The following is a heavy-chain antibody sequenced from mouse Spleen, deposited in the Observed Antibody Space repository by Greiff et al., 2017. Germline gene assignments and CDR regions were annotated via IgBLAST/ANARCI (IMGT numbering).Heavy chain of an antibody. J-gene: IGHJ4*01. Sequence: QVQLQQSGAELVRPGASVKLSCKASGYTFTDYYINWVKQRPGQGLEWIARIYPGSGNTYYNEKFKGKATLTAEKSSSTAYMQLSSLTSEDSAVYFCARWYYYDGSPYYYAMDYWGQGTSVTVSS. D-gene: IGHD1-1*01. CDR1: GYTFTDYY. CDR3: ARWYYYDGSPYYYAMDY. CDR2: IYPGSGNT. V-gene: IGHV1-76*01.